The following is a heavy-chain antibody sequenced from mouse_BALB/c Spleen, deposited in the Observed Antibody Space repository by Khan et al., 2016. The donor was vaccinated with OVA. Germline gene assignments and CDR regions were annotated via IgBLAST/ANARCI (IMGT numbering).Heavy chain of an antibody. D-gene: IGHD1-1*01. J-gene: IGHJ2*03. CDR2: ITSGGSFI. V-gene: IGHV5-9-3*01. CDR3: SRTPGNYGSNYFDQ. Sequence: EVELVQPRGDLVKPGGSLKLSCAASGFTFSDYGLSWVRQTPEKRLEWVAPITSGGSFIYYPDSVKGRFTISRDSAKNTLYLHMTRLRSEDSAMSDCSRTPGNYGSNYFDQWGQGSSLTVTT. CDR1: GFTFSDYG.